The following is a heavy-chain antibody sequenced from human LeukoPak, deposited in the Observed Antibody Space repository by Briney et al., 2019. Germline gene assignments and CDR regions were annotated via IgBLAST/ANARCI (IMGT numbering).Heavy chain of an antibody. D-gene: IGHD2-15*01. CDR2: ISSSSSYI. CDR1: GFTFSSYS. CDR3: ARVIRVAVDAFDI. J-gene: IGHJ3*02. V-gene: IGHV3-21*01. Sequence: PGGSLRLSCAASGFTFSSYSMNWFRQAPGKGLEWVSSISSSSSYIYYADSVKGRFTISRDNAKNSLYLQMNSLRAEDTAVYYCARVIRVAVDAFDIWGQGTMVTVS.